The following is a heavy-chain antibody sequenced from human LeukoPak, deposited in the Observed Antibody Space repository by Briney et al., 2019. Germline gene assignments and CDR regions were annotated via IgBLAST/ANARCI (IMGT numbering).Heavy chain of an antibody. Sequence: AASVTVSCTASGYTFTSYGISWVRRAPGQGVEWMGWISAYNGNTNYAQKLQGRVTMTTDTSTSTAYMELRSLRSDDTAVYYCARAGWYELPRYAFGIWGQGTMVTVSS. D-gene: IGHD6-19*01. V-gene: IGHV1-18*01. J-gene: IGHJ3*02. CDR2: ISAYNGNT. CDR3: ARAGWYELPRYAFGI. CDR1: GYTFTSYG.